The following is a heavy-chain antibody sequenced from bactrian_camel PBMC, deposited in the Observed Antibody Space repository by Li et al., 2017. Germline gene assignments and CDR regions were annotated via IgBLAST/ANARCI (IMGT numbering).Heavy chain of an antibody. CDR3: AADCFAGTTIAPVDSGV. Sequence: QLVESGGGLVQPGGSLTLSCTTSLFTFDVSDIDWYRQAPGNECELVSSISSDGSAIYTDSAKGRFAISQDNARLMWYLQMNSLKPEDTAMYYCAADCFAGTTIAPVDSGVWGQGTQVTVS. V-gene: IGHV3S53*01. J-gene: IGHJ6*01. CDR1: LFTFDVSD. CDR2: ISSDGSA. D-gene: IGHD4*01.